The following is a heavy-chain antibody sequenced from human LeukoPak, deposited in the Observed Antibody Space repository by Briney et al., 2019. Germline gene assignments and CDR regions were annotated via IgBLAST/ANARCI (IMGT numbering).Heavy chain of an antibody. V-gene: IGHV4-59*01. Sequence: SETLSLTCSVSGGSISSYYWSWIRQPPGKGLEWIGYIHYSGRTNYNPSLKSRVTISGDTSKNQFSLKLSSVTAADTAVYYCARDLGYSYGHFDYWGQGTLVTVSS. CDR1: GGSISSYY. CDR2: IHYSGRT. J-gene: IGHJ4*02. D-gene: IGHD5-18*01. CDR3: ARDLGYSYGHFDY.